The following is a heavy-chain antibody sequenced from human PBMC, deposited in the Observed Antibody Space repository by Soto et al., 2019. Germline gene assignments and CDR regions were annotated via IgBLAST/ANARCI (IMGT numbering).Heavy chain of an antibody. CDR3: ARGSHFDFSSGYADSFDV. D-gene: IGHD3-3*01. Sequence: QVQLQQWGAGLLEPSETLSLTCAVYGGSFSGYYWGWFRQPPGKGLEWISEVKHSGNINYNPSLKTQLTVSVDTSKNQFSLKLSSMTAADTAMYYCARGSHFDFSSGYADSFDVWGQGTMVTVSS. CDR2: VKHSGNI. V-gene: IGHV4-34*01. J-gene: IGHJ3*01. CDR1: GGSFSGYY.